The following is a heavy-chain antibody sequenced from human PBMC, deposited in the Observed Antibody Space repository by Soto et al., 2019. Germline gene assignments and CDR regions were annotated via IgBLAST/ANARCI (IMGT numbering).Heavy chain of an antibody. CDR1: GYTFTSYY. CDR3: ARVRYCSSTSCYTRVDY. J-gene: IGHJ4*02. V-gene: IGHV1-46*01. Sequence: ASVKVSCKASGYTFTSYYMHWVRQAPGQGLEWMGIINPSGGSTSYAQKFQGRVTMTRDTSTSTVYMELSSLRSEDTAVYYCARVRYCSSTSCYTRVDYWGQGTLVTVSS. D-gene: IGHD2-2*02. CDR2: INPSGGST.